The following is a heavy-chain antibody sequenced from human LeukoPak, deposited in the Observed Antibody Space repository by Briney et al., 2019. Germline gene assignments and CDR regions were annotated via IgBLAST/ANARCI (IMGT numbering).Heavy chain of an antibody. J-gene: IGHJ3*02. V-gene: IGHV1-8*01. CDR1: GYTFTSYD. Sequence: GASVKVSCKASGYTFTSYDINWVRQATGQGLEWMGWMNPNSGNTGYAQKFQGRVTMTRNTSISTAYMELSSLRSEDTAVYYCARGGSGYYIPAQDDAFDIWGQGTMVTVSS. CDR2: MNPNSGNT. D-gene: IGHD3-22*01. CDR3: ARGGSGYYIPAQDDAFDI.